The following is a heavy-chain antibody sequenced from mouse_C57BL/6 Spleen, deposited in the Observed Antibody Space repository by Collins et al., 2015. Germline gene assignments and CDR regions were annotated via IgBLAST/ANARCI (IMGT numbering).Heavy chain of an antibody. D-gene: IGHD2-4*01. Sequence: QVQLQQPGAELVKPGASVKMSCKASGYTFTSYWITWVKQRPGQGLEWIGDIYPGSGSTNYNEKFKSKATLTVDTSSSTAYMQLSSLTSEDSAVYYCARGGGPYDYDKTWFAYWGQGTLVTVSA. J-gene: IGHJ3*01. V-gene: IGHV1-55*01. CDR1: GYTFTSYW. CDR2: IYPGSGST. CDR3: ARGGGPYDYDKTWFAY.